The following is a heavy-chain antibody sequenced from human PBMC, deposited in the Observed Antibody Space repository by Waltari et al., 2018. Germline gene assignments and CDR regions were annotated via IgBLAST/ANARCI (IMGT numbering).Heavy chain of an antibody. J-gene: IGHJ4*02. CDR3: SRESRPYDLNRDY. V-gene: IGHV3-49*03. CDR1: GFIFGDDA. D-gene: IGHD3-16*01. CDR2: VRSQAYGGTA. Sequence: EVQLVESGGRLVQPGRSLRLSCTGSGFIFGDDAMSWCGQAPGKGLEWVGYVRSQAYGGTADYAASVKGRFSISRDDYRNVAYLQMNSLKIEDTAMYYCSRESRPYDLNRDYWGQGTLVTVSS.